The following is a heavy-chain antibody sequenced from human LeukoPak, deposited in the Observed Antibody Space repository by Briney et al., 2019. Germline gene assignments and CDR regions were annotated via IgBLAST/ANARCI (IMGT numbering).Heavy chain of an antibody. Sequence: ASVKVSCKASGYTFTSYYMHWVRQAPGQGLEWMGIINPSGGSTSYAQKFQGRVTMTRDTSTSTVYMELSSLRSEDTAVCYCARARYYYDSSGYYSRYYFDYWGQGTLVTVSS. J-gene: IGHJ4*02. CDR2: INPSGGST. D-gene: IGHD3-22*01. CDR1: GYTFTSYY. V-gene: IGHV1-46*01. CDR3: ARARYYYDSSGYYSRYYFDY.